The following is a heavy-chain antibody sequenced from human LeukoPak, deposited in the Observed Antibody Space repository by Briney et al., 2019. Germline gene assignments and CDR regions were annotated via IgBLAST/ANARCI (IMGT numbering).Heavy chain of an antibody. D-gene: IGHD1-26*01. Sequence: GGSLRLSCAASGFSFSDHYMDWVRQAPGKGLEWVGRGTKKAYSYTTDYAASVKGRFTISRDESKNSLYLQMNSLKTEDTAVYYCAAVGPTPSWGQGTMVTVSS. J-gene: IGHJ3*01. CDR2: GTKKAYSYTT. V-gene: IGHV3-72*01. CDR1: GFSFSDHY. CDR3: AAVGPTPS.